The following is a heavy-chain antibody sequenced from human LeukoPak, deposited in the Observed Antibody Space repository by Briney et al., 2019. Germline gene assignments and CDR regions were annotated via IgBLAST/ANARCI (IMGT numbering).Heavy chain of an antibody. CDR1: GGTFSSYA. D-gene: IGHD2-2*01. J-gene: IGHJ3*02. CDR3: ARDGLGVVVPAAPDAFDI. V-gene: IGHV1-69*05. Sequence: SVKVSCKASGGTFSSYAISWVRQAPGQGLEWMGGIIPIFGTANYAQKLQGRVTMTTDTSTSTAYMELRSLRSDDTAVYYCARDGLGVVVPAAPDAFDIWGQGTMVTVSS. CDR2: IIPIFGTA.